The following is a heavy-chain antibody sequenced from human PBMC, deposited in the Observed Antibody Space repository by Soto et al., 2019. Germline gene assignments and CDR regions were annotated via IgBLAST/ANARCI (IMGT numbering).Heavy chain of an antibody. CDR2: IYTSGRT. CDR1: GGSIGNYY. Sequence: QVQLQESGPGLVKPSESLSLTCTVSGGSIGNYYWAWIRQSAGKGLEWIGRIYTSGRTHYNPSLTGRVTMSIDTSKNQFSLRLTSVTAADTAMYYYARDYDVNTALDYWYFDLWGRGTLVTVSS. J-gene: IGHJ2*01. CDR3: ARDYDVNTALDYWYFDL. D-gene: IGHD5-18*01. V-gene: IGHV4-4*07.